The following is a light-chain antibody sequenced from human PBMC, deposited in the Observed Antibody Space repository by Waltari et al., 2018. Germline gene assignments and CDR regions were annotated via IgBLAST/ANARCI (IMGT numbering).Light chain of an antibody. Sequence: QAGLTQPPSVSKGLRQTATLTCTGNSNNVGNQGAAWLQQHQDHPPKLLSYRNNNRPAGSSGRFAASRSGNTASLTITELQPEDEADYYCTAWDISLNAHVFGTGTEVTVL. V-gene: IGLV10-54*04. CDR1: SNNVGNQG. CDR2: RNN. J-gene: IGLJ1*01. CDR3: TAWDISLNAHV.